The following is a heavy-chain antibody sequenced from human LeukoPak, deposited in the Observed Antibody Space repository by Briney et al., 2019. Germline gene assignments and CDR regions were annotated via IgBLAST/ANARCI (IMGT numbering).Heavy chain of an antibody. CDR2: INHSGST. V-gene: IGHV4-34*01. Sequence: PSETLSLTCAVYGGSFSGYYWSWIRQPPGKGLEWIGEINHSGSTNYNPSLKRRVTIPVDTSKNQFSLKLSSVTAADTAVYYCARGGDGLLWLGDSALYYYGMDVWGQGTTVTVSS. J-gene: IGHJ6*02. CDR3: ARGGDGLLWLGDSALYYYGMDV. CDR1: GGSFSGYY. D-gene: IGHD3-10*01.